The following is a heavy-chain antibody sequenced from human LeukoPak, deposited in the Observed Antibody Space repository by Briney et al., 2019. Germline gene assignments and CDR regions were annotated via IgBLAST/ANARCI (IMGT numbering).Heavy chain of an antibody. CDR1: GFTFHFYG. Sequence: GGSLRLSCAASGFTFHFYGMHWVRQAPGKGLEWMGVIWYDGSYTYYVESVKGRFTISRDNSKNVLYLQMNTLRAEDTAIYYCARDSVMYSSSWYELDLWGQGILVTVSP. CDR3: ARDSVMYSSSWYELDL. CDR2: IWYDGSYT. D-gene: IGHD6-13*01. J-gene: IGHJ5*02. V-gene: IGHV3-33*01.